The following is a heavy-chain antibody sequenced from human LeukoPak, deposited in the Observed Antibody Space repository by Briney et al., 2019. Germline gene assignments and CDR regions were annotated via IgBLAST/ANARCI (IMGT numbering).Heavy chain of an antibody. J-gene: IGHJ4*02. D-gene: IGHD6-19*01. CDR3: ARGAVAVAGRGSHFDN. Sequence: SETLSLTCTVSGGSVSSYCWSWIRQPPGKGLEWIGYIYYSGSTNYNPSLKSRVTISVDTSKNQFSLQLSSVTAADTAAYYCARGAVAVAGRGSHFDNWGQGALVTVSS. CDR1: GGSVSSYC. CDR2: IYYSGST. V-gene: IGHV4-59*08.